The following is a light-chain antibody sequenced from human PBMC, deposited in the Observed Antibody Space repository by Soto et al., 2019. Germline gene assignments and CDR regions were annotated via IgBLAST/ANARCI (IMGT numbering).Light chain of an antibody. CDR1: GSDIGAYNY. Sequence: QSALTQPASVSVSPGQSITISCTGTGSDIGAYNYVSWYQQHPGKAPKLIIYGVTHRPSGVSTRFSASKSAYTASLTISGLQAEDEADYYCSSFTTSYFYVFGPGTKLTVL. J-gene: IGLJ1*01. CDR3: SSFTTSYFYV. CDR2: GVT. V-gene: IGLV2-14*01.